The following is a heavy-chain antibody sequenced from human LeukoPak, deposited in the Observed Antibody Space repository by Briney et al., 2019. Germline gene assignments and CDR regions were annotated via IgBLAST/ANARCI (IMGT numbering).Heavy chain of an antibody. D-gene: IGHD6-13*01. Sequence: PSETLSLTCTVSGGSISSSSYYWGWIRQPPGKGLEWIGSIYYSGSTYYNPSLKSRVTISVDTSKNQFSLKLSSVTAADTAVYYCAGSSWFGGDYWGQGTLVTVSS. CDR3: AGSSWFGGDY. J-gene: IGHJ4*02. CDR1: GGSISSSSYY. V-gene: IGHV4-39*07. CDR2: IYYSGST.